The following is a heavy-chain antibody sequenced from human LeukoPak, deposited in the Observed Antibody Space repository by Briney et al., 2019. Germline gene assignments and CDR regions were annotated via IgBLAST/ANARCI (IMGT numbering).Heavy chain of an antibody. J-gene: IGHJ6*02. Sequence: SETLSLTCAVYGGSFSGYYWSWIRQPPGKGLEWIGEINHSGSTNHNPSLKSRVTISVDTSKNQFSLKLSSVTAADTAVYYCARGYDFWSGPLRRHYGMDVWGQGTTVTVSS. D-gene: IGHD3-3*01. CDR3: ARGYDFWSGPLRRHYGMDV. V-gene: IGHV4-34*01. CDR2: INHSGST. CDR1: GGSFSGYY.